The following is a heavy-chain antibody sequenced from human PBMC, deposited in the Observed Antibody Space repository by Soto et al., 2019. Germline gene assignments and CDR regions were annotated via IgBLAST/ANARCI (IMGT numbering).Heavy chain of an antibody. CDR1: GFTFSSYA. CDR2: ISGSGGST. D-gene: IGHD2-15*01. J-gene: IGHJ6*02. Sequence: EVQLLESGGGLVQPGGSLRLSCAASGFTFSSYAMSWVRQAPGKGLEWVSAISGSGGSTYYADSVKGRFTISRDNSKNSLYLQMNSLRAEDTAVYYCAKALTPIYYYYGMDVWGQGTTVTVSS. V-gene: IGHV3-23*01. CDR3: AKALTPIYYYYGMDV.